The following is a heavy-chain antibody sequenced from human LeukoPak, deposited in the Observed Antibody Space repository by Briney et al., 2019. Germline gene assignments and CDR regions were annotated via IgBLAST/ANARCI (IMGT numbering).Heavy chain of an antibody. V-gene: IGHV3-23*01. D-gene: IGHD3-10*01. CDR2: MRGSGVIT. CDR1: GFGFRVYD. J-gene: IGHJ3*02. Sequence: GGSLRLSCAASGFGFRVYDMSWVRQAPGKGLEWVSRMRGSGVITFYADSVKGRFTISRDNSKNTLYLQMNSLRAEDTAVYYCAKDELLWFGELLPDAFDIWGQGTMVTVSS. CDR3: AKDELLWFGELLPDAFDI.